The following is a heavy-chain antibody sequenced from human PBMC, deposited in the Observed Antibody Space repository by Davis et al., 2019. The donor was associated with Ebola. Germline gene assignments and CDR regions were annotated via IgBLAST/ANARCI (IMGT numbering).Heavy chain of an antibody. CDR2: INHSGSS. CDR1: GGSFSGYY. J-gene: IGHJ4*02. CDR3: ARVLGSSNDY. V-gene: IGHV4-34*01. D-gene: IGHD6-13*01. Sequence: GSLRLSCAVYGGSFSGYYWSWIRQPPGKGLEWIGEINHSGSSNYNPSLKSRVTISVDTSKNQFSLKLSSVTAADTAVYYCARVLGSSNDYWGQGTLVTVSS.